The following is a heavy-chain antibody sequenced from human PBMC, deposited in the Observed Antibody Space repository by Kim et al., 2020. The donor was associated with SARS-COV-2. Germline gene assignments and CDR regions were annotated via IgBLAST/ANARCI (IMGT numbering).Heavy chain of an antibody. D-gene: IGHD3-22*01. J-gene: IGHJ4*02. CDR3: ARLNYYDSSGYYEFDY. V-gene: IGHV4-39*01. Sequence: KCRITMSVDTSKNQFSLKLSAVTAADTAVYYCARLNYYDSSGYYEFDYWGQGTLVTVSS.